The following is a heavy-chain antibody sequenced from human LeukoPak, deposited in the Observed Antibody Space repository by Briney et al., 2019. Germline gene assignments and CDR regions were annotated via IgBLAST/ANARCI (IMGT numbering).Heavy chain of an antibody. Sequence: SETLSLTCTVSGGSISSYYWSWIRQPPGKGLEWIGYIYYSRSTNYNPSLKSRVTISVDTSKNQFSLKLSSVTAADTAVYYCARHRWLQLSGPDDYWGQGTLVTVSS. CDR2: IYYSRST. CDR3: ARHRWLQLSGPDDY. CDR1: GGSISSYY. V-gene: IGHV4-59*01. D-gene: IGHD5-24*01. J-gene: IGHJ4*02.